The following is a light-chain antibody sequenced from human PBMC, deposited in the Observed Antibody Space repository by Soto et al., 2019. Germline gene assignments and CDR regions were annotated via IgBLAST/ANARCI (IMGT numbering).Light chain of an antibody. V-gene: IGKV3-15*01. CDR1: QSVSNN. Sequence: EIVMTQSPATLSVSPGETATLSCRASQSVSNNVAWYQQKPGQAPRLLILGASTRATGIPARFSGSGSGTDFTLTISSLEPEDFAVYYCQQRSNWPPTWTFGQGTKVDIK. J-gene: IGKJ1*01. CDR2: GAS. CDR3: QQRSNWPPTWT.